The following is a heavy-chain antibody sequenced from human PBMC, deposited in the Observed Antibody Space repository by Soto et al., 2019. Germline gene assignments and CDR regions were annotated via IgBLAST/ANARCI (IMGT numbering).Heavy chain of an antibody. CDR2: ISSSSSYI. CDR3: ARDAYYYGSGSYHDC. CDR1: GFTFSSYS. Sequence: EVQLVESGGGLVKPGGSLRLSCAAAGFTFSSYSMNWVRQAPGKGLEWVSSISSSSSYIYYADSVKGRFTISRDNAKNSLYLQMNSQRAEDTAVYYCARDAYYYGSGSYHDCWGQGTLVTVSS. D-gene: IGHD3-10*01. V-gene: IGHV3-21*01. J-gene: IGHJ4*02.